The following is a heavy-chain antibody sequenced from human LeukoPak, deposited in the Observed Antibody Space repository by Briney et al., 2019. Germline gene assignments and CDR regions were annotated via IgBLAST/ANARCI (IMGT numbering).Heavy chain of an antibody. D-gene: IGHD6-19*01. J-gene: IGHJ4*02. CDR3: ARVKRGIAVAGYDY. V-gene: IGHV4-4*02. CDR2: IYHSGST. CDR1: GGSISSSNW. Sequence: PSGTLSLTCAVSGGSISSSNWWSWVRQPPGKGLEWIGEIYHSGSTNYNPSLKSRVTISVDTSKNQFSLKLSSVTAADTAVYYCARVKRGIAVAGYDYWGQGTLVTVSS.